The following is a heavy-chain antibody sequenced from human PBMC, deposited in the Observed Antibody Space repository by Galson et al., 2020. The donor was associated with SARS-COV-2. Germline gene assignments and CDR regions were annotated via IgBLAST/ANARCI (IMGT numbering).Heavy chain of an antibody. J-gene: IGHJ4*02. CDR2: ISGNGNHI. V-gene: IGHV3-23*01. D-gene: IGHD2-15*01. CDR3: AKEKFCNGDDCYSFAH. Sequence: GESLKISCAASGFTFSTYAMSWVRQAPGKGLEWISAISGNGNHIYYADSVRGRFTTSRDNSMNTLYLQLNSLRGEDTALYYCAKEKFCNGDDCYSFAHWGQGTRVTVSS. CDR1: GFTFSTYA.